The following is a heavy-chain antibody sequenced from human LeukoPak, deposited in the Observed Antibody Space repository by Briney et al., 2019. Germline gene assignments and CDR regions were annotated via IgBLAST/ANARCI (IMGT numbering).Heavy chain of an antibody. V-gene: IGHV1-8*01. CDR2: MNPNSGNT. Sequence: ASVKVSCKASGYTFTSYDINRVRQATGQGLEWMGWMNPNSGNTGYAQKFQGRVTMTRNTSISTAYMELSSLRSEDTAVYYCARGLYRDYYYYMDVWGKGTTVTVSS. D-gene: IGHD2/OR15-2a*01. CDR1: GYTFTSYD. CDR3: ARGLYRDYYYYMDV. J-gene: IGHJ6*03.